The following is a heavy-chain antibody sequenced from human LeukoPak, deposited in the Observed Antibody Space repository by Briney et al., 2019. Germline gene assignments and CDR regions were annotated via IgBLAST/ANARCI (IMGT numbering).Heavy chain of an antibody. CDR1: GYTFTGYY. CDR2: INPNSGGT. V-gene: IGHV1-2*02. J-gene: IGHJ4*02. Sequence: ASVTVSYKASGYTFTGYYMHWVRQAPGQGLEWMGWINPNSGGTNYAQKFQGRVTMTGDTSISTAYMEPSCLRSDDTAVYYCARGSMVLILLTSCPYYWGQGTLVTVSS. D-gene: IGHD3-9*01. CDR3: ARGSMVLILLTSCPYY.